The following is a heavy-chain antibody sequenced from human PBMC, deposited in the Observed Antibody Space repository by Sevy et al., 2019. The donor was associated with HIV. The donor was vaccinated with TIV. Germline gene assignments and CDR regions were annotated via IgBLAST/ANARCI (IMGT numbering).Heavy chain of an antibody. CDR3: ARENTMIEEPGWFDP. D-gene: IGHD3-22*01. V-gene: IGHV3-11*01. CDR1: GFTFSDYY. Sequence: GGSLRLSCAASGFTFSDYYMSWIRQAPGKGLEWISYISRRGSNIYEADSVKGRFTISRDNAKSSRYLQMNSLRAEDTAVYFCARENTMIEEPGWFDPWGQGTLVTVSS. J-gene: IGHJ5*02. CDR2: ISRRGSNI.